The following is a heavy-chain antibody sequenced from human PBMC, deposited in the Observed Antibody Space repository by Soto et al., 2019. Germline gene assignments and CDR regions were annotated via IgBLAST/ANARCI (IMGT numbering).Heavy chain of an antibody. D-gene: IGHD1-1*01. Sequence: EVQLVESGGGLIQPGGSLRLSCAASGFTVSSNYMSWVRQAPGKGLEWVSVIYSSSSTYYADSVKGRFTISRDNSKNTLYLQMNSLRAEDTAVYYCARAGRLDLFDYWGQGTLVTVSS. J-gene: IGHJ4*02. CDR3: ARAGRLDLFDY. CDR1: GFTVSSNY. V-gene: IGHV3-53*01. CDR2: IYSSSST.